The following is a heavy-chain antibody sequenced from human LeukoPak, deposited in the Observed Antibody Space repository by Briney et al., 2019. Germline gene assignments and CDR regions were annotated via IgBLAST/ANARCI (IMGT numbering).Heavy chain of an antibody. D-gene: IGHD2-8*01. V-gene: IGHV1-2*02. CDR2: INPNSGGT. CDR3: AKGYCTNGVCYVDFDY. CDR1: GYTFTGYY. Sequence: ASVKVSCKASGYTFTGYYMHWVRQAPGQGLEWMGWINPNSGGTNYAQKFQGRVTMTRDTSISTAYMELSRLRSDDTAVYYCAKGYCTNGVCYVDFDYWGQGTLVTVSS. J-gene: IGHJ4*02.